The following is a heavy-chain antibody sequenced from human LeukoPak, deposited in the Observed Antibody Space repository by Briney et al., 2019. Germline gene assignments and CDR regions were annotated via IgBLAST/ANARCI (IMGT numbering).Heavy chain of an antibody. V-gene: IGHV4-59*01. CDR3: ASSPIVVVPAAMLN. D-gene: IGHD2-2*01. CDR1: GGSISSYY. Sequence: SETLSLTCTVSGGSISSYYWSWIRQPPGKGLEWIGYIYYSGSTNYNPSLKSRVTISVDTSKNQFSLKLGSVTAADTAVYYCASSPIVVVPAAMLNWGQGTLVTVSS. CDR2: IYYSGST. J-gene: IGHJ4*02.